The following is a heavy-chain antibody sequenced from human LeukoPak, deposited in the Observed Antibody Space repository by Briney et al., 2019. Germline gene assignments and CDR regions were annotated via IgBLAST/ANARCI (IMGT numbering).Heavy chain of an antibody. Sequence: ASVKVSCKASGYNFISYAISWVRQAPGQGLEWMGWSNAYNGNTKFAQKFQGRVAMTTDTPTSTAYMELRSLRSDDTAVYFCARDRIAAAVLDHWGQGTLVTVSS. CDR1: GYNFISYA. D-gene: IGHD6-13*01. CDR2: SNAYNGNT. CDR3: ARDRIAAAVLDH. V-gene: IGHV1-18*01. J-gene: IGHJ4*02.